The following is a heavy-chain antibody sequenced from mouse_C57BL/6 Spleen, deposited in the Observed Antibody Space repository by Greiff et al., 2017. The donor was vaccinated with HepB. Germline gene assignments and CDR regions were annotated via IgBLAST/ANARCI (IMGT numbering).Heavy chain of an antibody. Sequence: VKLMESGAELAKPGASVKLSCKASGYTFTSYWMHWVKQRPGQGLEWIGYINPSSGYTKYNQKFKDKATLTADKSSSTAYMQLSSLTYEDSAVYYCASHYGNYSPWFAYWGQGTLVTVSA. V-gene: IGHV1-7*01. CDR1: GYTFTSYW. D-gene: IGHD2-1*01. CDR3: ASHYGNYSPWFAY. J-gene: IGHJ3*01. CDR2: INPSSGYT.